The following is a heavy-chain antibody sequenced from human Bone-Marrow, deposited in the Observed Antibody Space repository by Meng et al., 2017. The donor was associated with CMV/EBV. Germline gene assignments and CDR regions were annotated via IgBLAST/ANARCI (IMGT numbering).Heavy chain of an antibody. J-gene: IGHJ4*02. D-gene: IGHD3-22*01. V-gene: IGHV4-38-2*02. CDR3: ARILYDSSGYPDY. CDR2: IYHSGST. Sequence: GSLRLSCTVSGYSISSGYYWGWIRQPPGKGLEWIGSIYHSGSTYYNPSLKSRVTISVDTSKNQFSLKLSSVTAADTAVYYCARILYDSSGYPDYWGQGNLVNVSS. CDR1: GYSISSGYY.